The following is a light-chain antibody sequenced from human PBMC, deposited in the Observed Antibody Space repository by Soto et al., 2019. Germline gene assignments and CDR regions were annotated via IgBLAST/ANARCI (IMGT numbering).Light chain of an antibody. CDR3: QQSYSSSPWT. V-gene: IGKV1-39*01. Sequence: DIQMTQSPSSLSASVGDRVTISCRASQSISTYLNWYQQKPGTAPRLLIYRASSVKSGVPPRFSGSGSGRDFTLTISSLRPEDIATYFCQQSYSSSPWTFDQGTKVEV. CDR1: QSISTY. J-gene: IGKJ1*01. CDR2: RAS.